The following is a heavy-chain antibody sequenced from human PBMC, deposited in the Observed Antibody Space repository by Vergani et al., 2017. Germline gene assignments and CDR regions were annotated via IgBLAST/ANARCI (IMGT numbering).Heavy chain of an antibody. V-gene: IGHV3-23*01. J-gene: IGHJ4*02. CDR2: LTGGGGST. D-gene: IGHD1-26*01. CDR3: VKDAGSYENFFDS. CDR1: GFTFSTYA. Sequence: EVQLLESGGSLKQPGGSVRLSCAASGFTFSTYAMHWVRQAPGKGLEWVSALTGGGGSTYYADSFKGRFIISRDNSRDTLYLQMNSLRPEDTATYDCVKDAGSYENFFDSWGKGTLFTVSS.